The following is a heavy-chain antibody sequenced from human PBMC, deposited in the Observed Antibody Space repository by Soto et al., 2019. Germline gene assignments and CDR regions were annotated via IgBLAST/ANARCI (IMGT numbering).Heavy chain of an antibody. Sequence: QVQLGESGGGVVQPGRSLRLSCAACGFTFSSYAMHWVRQAPVKGLEWVAVISYDGSNKYYADSVKGRFTISRDNSKNTLYLQMNSLRAEDTAVYYCAREAMATIPTVWGQGTTVTVSS. CDR2: ISYDGSNK. V-gene: IGHV3-30-3*01. D-gene: IGHD5-12*01. CDR1: GFTFSSYA. CDR3: AREAMATIPTV. J-gene: IGHJ6*02.